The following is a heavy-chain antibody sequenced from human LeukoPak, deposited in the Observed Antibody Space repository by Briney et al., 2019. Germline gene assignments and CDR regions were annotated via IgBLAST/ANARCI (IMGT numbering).Heavy chain of an antibody. CDR2: IFASGST. Sequence: PSETLSLTCTVSGGSLSTYYWSWIGQPAGQGLEWIGHIFASGSTSYNPSLKSRFTMSVDKSKNKFSLTLNSATAGDTAVYYCAGADYTYNSGGYRAYFFDYWGQGSLVTVSS. CDR1: GGSLSTYY. J-gene: IGHJ4*02. V-gene: IGHV4-4*07. CDR3: AGADYTYNSGGYRAYFFDY. D-gene: IGHD3-22*01.